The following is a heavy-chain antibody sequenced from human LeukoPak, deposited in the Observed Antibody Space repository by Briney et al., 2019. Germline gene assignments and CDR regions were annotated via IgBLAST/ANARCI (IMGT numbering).Heavy chain of an antibody. D-gene: IGHD3-10*01. V-gene: IGHV3-23*01. CDR2: ISPRGGGT. J-gene: IGHJ5*02. CDR3: ARSGAVRFDP. CDR1: GFTFGIYA. Sequence: GGSLRLSCAASGFTFGIYAMSWVRQAPGKGLEWLSGISPRGGGTYYADSVKGRFTISRDDSKNTLYLQMNSLRAEDTAVYYCARSGAVRFDPWGQGTLVTVSS.